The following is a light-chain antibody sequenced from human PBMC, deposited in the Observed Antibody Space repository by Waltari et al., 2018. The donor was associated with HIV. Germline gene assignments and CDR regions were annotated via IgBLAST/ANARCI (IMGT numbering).Light chain of an antibody. CDR3: QQYYTYPWS. CDR1: QDISSY. J-gene: IGKJ1*01. Sequence: AIRMTQSPSSFSASTGDRVTIPCRASQDISSYLAWYQQKPGKAPKLLIYGASTLQSGVPSRFSGSGSGTDFTLTISCLQSEDFATYYCQQYYTYPWSFGQGTRVEIK. CDR2: GAS. V-gene: IGKV1-8*01.